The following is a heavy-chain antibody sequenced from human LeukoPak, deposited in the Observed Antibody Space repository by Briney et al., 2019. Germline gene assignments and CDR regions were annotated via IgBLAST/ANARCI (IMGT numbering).Heavy chain of an antibody. Sequence: SETLSLTCAVYGGSFSGYYWSWIRQPPGKGLEWIGRIYTSGSTNYNPALKSRVTMSVDTSKNQFSLRLSSVTAADTAVYYCARDRAPSITIFGVVTANWFDPWGQGTLVTVSS. J-gene: IGHJ5*02. D-gene: IGHD3-3*01. CDR3: ARDRAPSITIFGVVTANWFDP. CDR1: GGSFSGYY. V-gene: IGHV4-4*07. CDR2: IYTSGST.